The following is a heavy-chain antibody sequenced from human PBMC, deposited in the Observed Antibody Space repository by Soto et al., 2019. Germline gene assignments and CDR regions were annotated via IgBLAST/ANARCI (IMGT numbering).Heavy chain of an antibody. V-gene: IGHV3-21*01. J-gene: IGHJ6*02. D-gene: IGHD6-13*01. CDR2: ISSSSYI. CDR3: ARVYIAAAGPYYYYGMDV. Sequence: PGGSLRLSCAASGFTFSSYSMNWVRQAPGKGLEWVSSISSSSYIYYADSVKGRFTISRDNAKNSLYLQMNSLRAEDTAVYYCARVYIAAAGPYYYYGMDVWGQGTTVTVSS. CDR1: GFTFSSYS.